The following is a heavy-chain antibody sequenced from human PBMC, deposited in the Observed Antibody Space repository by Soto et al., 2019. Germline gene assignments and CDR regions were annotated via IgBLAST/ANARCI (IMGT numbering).Heavy chain of an antibody. D-gene: IGHD2-21*02. CDR3: ARGPSCGGDCYLFDY. V-gene: IGHV1-46*01. Sequence: ASVKVSCKASGYTFTSYYIHWVRQAPGQGLEWVAMINPGGGRTKTAQMYQGRVTLTRDTCTGTVNMELSSLTSADTAVYYCARGPSCGGDCYLFDYWGQGSLVTVSS. CDR1: GYTFTSYY. CDR2: INPGGGRT. J-gene: IGHJ4*02.